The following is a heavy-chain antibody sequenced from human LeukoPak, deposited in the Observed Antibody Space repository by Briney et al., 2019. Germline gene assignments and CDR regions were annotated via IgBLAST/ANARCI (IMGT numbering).Heavy chain of an antibody. CDR2: IFSSGST. CDR3: ARTNQISATAFDI. J-gene: IGHJ3*02. D-gene: IGHD1-14*01. CDR1: SGSINNYY. V-gene: IGHV4-59*01. Sequence: SETLSLTCTVSSGSINNYYWSWIRQTPGKGLEWIGYIFSSGSTNYNPSVKSRVTISVDTSKNQFSLKQSSVTAADNAVYYCARTNQISATAFDIWGQGTMIIVSS.